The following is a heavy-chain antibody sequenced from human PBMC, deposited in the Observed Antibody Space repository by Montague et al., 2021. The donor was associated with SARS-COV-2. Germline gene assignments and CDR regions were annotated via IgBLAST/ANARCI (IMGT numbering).Heavy chain of an antibody. Sequence: SETLSLTCTVSGGFNSRYYWSWIRQPPGKGLEWIGYVSDSGSDYXPSLKSRVSISVDTSKKLLSLSLSSVTAADTAIYYCARHRKDYDILTGYSTSFYYDMDVWGQGTTVTVSS. CDR1: GGFNSRYY. CDR2: VSDSGS. J-gene: IGHJ6*02. CDR3: ARHRKDYDILTGYSTSFYYDMDV. D-gene: IGHD3-9*01. V-gene: IGHV4-59*08.